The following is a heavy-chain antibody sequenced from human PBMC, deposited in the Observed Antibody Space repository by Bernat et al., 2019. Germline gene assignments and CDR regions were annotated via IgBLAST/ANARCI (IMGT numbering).Heavy chain of an antibody. V-gene: IGHV3-33*01. CDR2: IWYDGSNK. Sequence: QVQLVESGGGVVQPGRSLRLSCAASGFTFSSYGMHWVRQAPGKGLEWVGVIWYDGSNKYYADSVKGRFTISRDNSKNTLYLQMNSLRAEDTAVYYCARDRDGILLWFREGSDAFDIWGQGTMVTVSS. J-gene: IGHJ3*02. CDR3: ARDRDGILLWFREGSDAFDI. CDR1: GFTFSSYG. D-gene: IGHD3-10*01.